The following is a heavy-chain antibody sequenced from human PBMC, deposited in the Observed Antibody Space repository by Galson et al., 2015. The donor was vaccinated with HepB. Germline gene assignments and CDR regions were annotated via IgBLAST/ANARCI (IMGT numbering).Heavy chain of an antibody. J-gene: IGHJ6*03. Sequence: TLSLTCSVSGDFISNGGYYWSWIRQLPGKGLEWIGSIYYSGTTSYNPSLKSRLTLSLDTSDNQLSLKLTSVTAADTAVYYCARGSYCGCDCDSQWAPYYYYKEVWGKGTTVTVAS. CDR1: GDFISNGGYY. V-gene: IGHV4-31*03. CDR2: IYYSGTT. CDR3: ARGSYCGCDCDSQWAPYYYYKEV. D-gene: IGHD2-21*01.